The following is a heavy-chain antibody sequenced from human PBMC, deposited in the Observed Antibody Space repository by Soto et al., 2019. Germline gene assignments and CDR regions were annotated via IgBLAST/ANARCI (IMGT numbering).Heavy chain of an antibody. CDR1: GASIRGHF. CDR3: ASNADV. CDR2: IFDAVTT. Sequence: QVQLLESGPGLVKPSETLSLICTVSGASIRGHFWSWVRQPPGKGLEWIGYIFDAVTTNYSPSLKSRVTISVDTSKNQLSLRLSSVTAADTAVYFWASNADVWGQGTTVTVSS. V-gene: IGHV4-59*08. J-gene: IGHJ6*02.